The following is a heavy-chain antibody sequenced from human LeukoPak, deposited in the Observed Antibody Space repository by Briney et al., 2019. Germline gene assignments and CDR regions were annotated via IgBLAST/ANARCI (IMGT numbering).Heavy chain of an antibody. Sequence: GGSLRLSCTVSGFTVSSNSMSWVRQAPGKGLEWVSSISSSSSYIYYADSVKGRFTISRDNAKNSLYLQMNSLRAEDTAVYYCARVLVRSSSGWHLPSYYYYYYMDVWGKGTTVTVSS. CDR3: ARVLVRSSSGWHLPSYYYYYYMDV. CDR2: ISSSSSYI. CDR1: GFTVSSNS. V-gene: IGHV3-21*01. J-gene: IGHJ6*03. D-gene: IGHD6-19*01.